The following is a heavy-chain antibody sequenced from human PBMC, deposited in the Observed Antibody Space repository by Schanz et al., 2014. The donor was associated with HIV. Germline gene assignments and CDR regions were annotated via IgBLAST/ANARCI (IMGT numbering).Heavy chain of an antibody. D-gene: IGHD3-22*01. Sequence: VQLVESGGGVVQPGRSLRLSCAASGFTLSGFWMSWVRQAPGKGLEWVSVMTTNDRIYYAESVKGRFTISRDTSTNTLYLQMSGLRAEDTAVYYCAKDGSLDYDNSGYYATWGQGTLVTVSS. J-gene: IGHJ4*02. CDR1: GFTLSGFW. V-gene: IGHV3-23*04. CDR3: AKDGSLDYDNSGYYAT. CDR2: MTTNDRI.